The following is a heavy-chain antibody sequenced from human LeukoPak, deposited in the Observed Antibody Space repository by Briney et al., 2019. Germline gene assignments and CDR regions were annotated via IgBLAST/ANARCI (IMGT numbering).Heavy chain of an antibody. CDR1: GYTFTGNF. D-gene: IGHD2/OR15-2a*01. CDR3: ARTRGTHISMAYLDS. V-gene: IGHV1-2*02. Sequence: GASVKVSCKTSGYTFTGNFMHWVRQAPGQGPEWMGWINPNNGDTNYAQKFQGRVTMTRVTSITTAYVELSSLRSDDTAVYYCARTRGTHISMAYLDSWGQGTLVTVSS. CDR2: INPNNGDT. J-gene: IGHJ4*02.